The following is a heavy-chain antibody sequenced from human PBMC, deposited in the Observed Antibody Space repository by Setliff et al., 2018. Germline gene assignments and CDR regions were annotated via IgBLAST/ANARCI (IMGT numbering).Heavy chain of an antibody. CDR3: ARGYSSSWQSRMGFDP. CDR2: INHSGST. J-gene: IGHJ5*02. CDR1: GGSFSGYY. V-gene: IGHV4-34*01. D-gene: IGHD6-13*01. Sequence: PSETLSLTCAVYGGSFSGYYWSWIRQPPGKGLEWIGEINHSGSTNYNPSLKSRVTISVDTSKNQFSLTLSSVTAADTAVYYCARGYSSSWQSRMGFDPWGQGTLVTVSS.